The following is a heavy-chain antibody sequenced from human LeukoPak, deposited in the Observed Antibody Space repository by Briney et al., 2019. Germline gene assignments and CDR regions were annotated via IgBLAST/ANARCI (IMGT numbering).Heavy chain of an antibody. Sequence: GGSLRLSCAASGFTFSSYAMSWVRQAPGKGLEWVSAIGGSGGSTYYADSVKGRFTISRDNSKNTLHLQMNSLRAEDTAVYYCAKVAYNWNYGPRIHFDYWGQGTLVTVSS. D-gene: IGHD1-7*01. CDR2: IGGSGGST. V-gene: IGHV3-23*01. J-gene: IGHJ4*02. CDR3: AKVAYNWNYGPRIHFDY. CDR1: GFTFSSYA.